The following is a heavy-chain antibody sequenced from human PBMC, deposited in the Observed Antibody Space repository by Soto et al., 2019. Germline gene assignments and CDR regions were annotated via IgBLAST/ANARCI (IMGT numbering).Heavy chain of an antibody. V-gene: IGHV1-2*02. CDR1: GYTFTGYY. CDR2: ISPHSGGP. D-gene: IGHD7-27*01. Sequence: ASVKVSCKASGYTFTGYYIHWVRQAPGQGLEWMGSISPHSGGPNYAQRFQGRVTMTRDTSMTTVYMEMSGLASDDTAVYYCAREEQTGANYYLDYWGQGTLVTVSS. CDR3: AREEQTGANYYLDY. J-gene: IGHJ4*02.